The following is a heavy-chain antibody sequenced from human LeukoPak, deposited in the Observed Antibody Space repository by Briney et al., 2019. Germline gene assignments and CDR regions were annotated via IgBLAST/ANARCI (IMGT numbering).Heavy chain of an antibody. CDR3: AVRQSPRDKGKWLQLSLGYYYYYMDV. V-gene: IGHV1-69*13. CDR1: GGTFSSYA. CDR2: IIPIFGTA. D-gene: IGHD5-24*01. Sequence: ASVKVSCRASGGTFSSYAISWVRQAPGQGLEWMGGIIPIFGTANYAQKFQGRVTITADESTSTAYMELSSLRSEDTAVYYCAVRQSPRDKGKWLQLSLGYYYYYMDVWGKGTTVTISS. J-gene: IGHJ6*03.